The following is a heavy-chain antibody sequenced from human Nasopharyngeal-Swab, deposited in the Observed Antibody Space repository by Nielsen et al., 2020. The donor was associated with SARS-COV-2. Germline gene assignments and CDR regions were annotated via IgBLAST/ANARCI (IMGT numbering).Heavy chain of an antibody. CDR2: FSDSGGRT. CDR1: GFTLNTYA. Sequence: GESLKISCASSGFTLNTYAMSWVRQAPGAGLEWVSAFSDSGGRTYYADSVKGRFTISRDNSQNTLFLQMNSLRAEDTAVYYCAKSDDAVDIWGQGTMVTVSS. CDR3: AKSDDAVDI. J-gene: IGHJ3*02. V-gene: IGHV3-23*01.